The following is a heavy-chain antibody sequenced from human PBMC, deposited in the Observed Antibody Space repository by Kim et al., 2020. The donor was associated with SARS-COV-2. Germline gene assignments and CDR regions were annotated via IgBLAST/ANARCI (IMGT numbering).Heavy chain of an antibody. D-gene: IGHD3-3*01. CDR2: IKSKTDGGTT. CDR3: TTDFFSSSGTAYYFDY. V-gene: IGHV3-15*01. CDR1: GFTFSNAW. J-gene: IGHJ4*02. Sequence: GGSLRLSCAASGFTFSNAWMSWVRQAPGKGLEWVGRIKSKTDGGTTDYAAPVKGRFTISRDDSKNTLYLQMNSLKTEDTAVYYCTTDFFSSSGTAYYFDYWGQGTLVTVSS.